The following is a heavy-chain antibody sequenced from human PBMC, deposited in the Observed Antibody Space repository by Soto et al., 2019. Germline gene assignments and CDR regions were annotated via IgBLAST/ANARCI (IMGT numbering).Heavy chain of an antibody. D-gene: IGHD6-19*01. CDR2: IVVGSGNT. CDR1: GFTFTISA. V-gene: IGHV1-58*01. CDR3: VAGYSSGWYSAFDI. J-gene: IGHJ3*02. Sequence: SVKVSCKASGFTFTISAVQWVRQARGQRLEWIGWIVVGSGNTNYAQKFQERVTITRDMSTSTAYMELSSLRSEDTAVYYCVAGYSSGWYSAFDIWGQGTMVTVSS.